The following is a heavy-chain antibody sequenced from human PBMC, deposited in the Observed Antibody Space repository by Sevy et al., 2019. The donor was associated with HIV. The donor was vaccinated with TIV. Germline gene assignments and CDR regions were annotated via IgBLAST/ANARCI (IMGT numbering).Heavy chain of an antibody. V-gene: IGHV3-30-3*01. J-gene: IGHJ4*02. Sequence: GESLKISCAASGFTFSSYAMHWVRQAPGKGLEWVAVSSYDGGNIYYADSVQGRFTVSRDNSKNTLYLQMNSLRPEDTAMYYCARDFYEFGDPRGLDYWGQGVLVTVSS. CDR2: SSYDGGNI. D-gene: IGHD4-17*01. CDR1: GFTFSSYA. CDR3: ARDFYEFGDPRGLDY.